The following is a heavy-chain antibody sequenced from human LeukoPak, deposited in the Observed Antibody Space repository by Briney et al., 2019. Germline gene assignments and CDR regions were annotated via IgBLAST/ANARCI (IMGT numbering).Heavy chain of an antibody. CDR2: ISAYNGNT. D-gene: IGHD7-27*01. V-gene: IGHV1-46*01. CDR3: ARDPITNWAIPDYYYYGMDV. CDR1: GYTFTSYY. Sequence: ASVKVSCKASGYTFTSYYVHWVRQAPGQGLEWMGWISAYNGNTNYAQKFQGRVTMTRDTSTSTVYMELSSLRSEDTAVYYCARDPITNWAIPDYYYYGMDVWGQGTTATVSS. J-gene: IGHJ6*02.